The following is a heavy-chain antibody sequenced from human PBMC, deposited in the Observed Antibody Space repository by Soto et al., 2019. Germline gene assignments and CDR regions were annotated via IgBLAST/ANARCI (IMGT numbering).Heavy chain of an antibody. J-gene: IGHJ4*02. V-gene: IGHV3-23*01. Sequence: EVQLLESGGGLVQPGGSLRFSCTASGFTFSSYAMNWVSQAPGKGLEWVSVISGSSDSTYYAESVKGRFTISRDNSKNTLYLQMNSRRAEDTAIYYCARRGSGSYYDYWGQGTLVTVSS. CDR2: ISGSSDST. CDR3: ARRGSGSYYDY. D-gene: IGHD1-26*01. CDR1: GFTFSSYA.